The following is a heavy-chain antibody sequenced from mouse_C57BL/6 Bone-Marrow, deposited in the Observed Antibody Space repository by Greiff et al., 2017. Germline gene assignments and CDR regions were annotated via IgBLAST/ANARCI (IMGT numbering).Heavy chain of an antibody. D-gene: IGHD1-2*01. J-gene: IGHJ2*01. Sequence: EVQLQQSGPELVKPGASVKMSCKASGYTFPDYNMHWVKQSHGKRLEWIGYINPNNGGTSYNQKFKGKATLTVNKSSSTAYMELRRLTSEESAVYYCARKSMYYGYWAYWGQGTTLTVSS. CDR3: ARKSMYYGYWAY. CDR2: INPNNGGT. CDR1: GYTFPDYN. V-gene: IGHV1-22*01.